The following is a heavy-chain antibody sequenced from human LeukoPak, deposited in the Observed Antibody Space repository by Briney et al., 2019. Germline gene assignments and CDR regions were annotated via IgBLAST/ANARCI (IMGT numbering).Heavy chain of an antibody. J-gene: IGHJ5*02. D-gene: IGHD5-12*01. CDR1: GGSISSGGYY. Sequence: PSETLSLTCTVSGGSISSGGYYGSWIRQHPGKGLEWIGYIYYSGSTYYNPSLKSRVTISVDTSKNQFSLKLSSGTAEDTAVYYCAKGRYSGYPNNWFDPWGQGTLVTVSS. CDR3: AKGRYSGYPNNWFDP. V-gene: IGHV4-31*03. CDR2: IYYSGST.